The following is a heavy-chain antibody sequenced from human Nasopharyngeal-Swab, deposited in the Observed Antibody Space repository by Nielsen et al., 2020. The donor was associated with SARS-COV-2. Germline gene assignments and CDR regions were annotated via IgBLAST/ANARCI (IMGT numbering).Heavy chain of an antibody. CDR2: INPSGGST. Sequence: WVRQAPGQGLEWMGIINPSGGSTSYAQKFQGRVTMTRDTSTSTVYMELSSLRSEDTAVYYCATLFAIAAAGTGLDYWGQGTLVTVSS. J-gene: IGHJ4*02. CDR3: ATLFAIAAAGTGLDY. D-gene: IGHD6-13*01. V-gene: IGHV1-46*01.